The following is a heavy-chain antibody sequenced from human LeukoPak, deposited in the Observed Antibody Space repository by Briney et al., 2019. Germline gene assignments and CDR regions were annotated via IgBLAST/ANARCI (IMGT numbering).Heavy chain of an antibody. CDR3: AREGAPIFGVARGNWFDP. CDR2: INPNTDGT. CDR1: GYTFTGNF. V-gene: IGHV1-2*02. J-gene: IGHJ5*02. Sequence: ASVKVSCKASGYTFTGNFMHWVRQAPGQGLEWMGWINPNTDGTNYAQKFQGRVTMTRDTSISTAYMELSRLRSDDTAVYYCAREGAPIFGVARGNWFDPWGQGTLVTVSS. D-gene: IGHD3-3*01.